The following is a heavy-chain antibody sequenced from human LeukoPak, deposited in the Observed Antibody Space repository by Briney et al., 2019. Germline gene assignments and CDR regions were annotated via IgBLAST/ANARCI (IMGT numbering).Heavy chain of an antibody. CDR3: AKDIRPLLPDAFDI. V-gene: IGHV3-21*04. CDR1: GFTFSSYS. D-gene: IGHD3-22*01. J-gene: IGHJ3*02. CDR2: ISSSSSYI. Sequence: PGGSLRLSCAASGFTFSSYSMNWVRQAPGKGLEWVSSISSSSSYIYYADSVKGRFTISRDNAKNSLYLQMNSLRAEDTALYYCAKDIRPLLPDAFDIWGQGTMVTVSS.